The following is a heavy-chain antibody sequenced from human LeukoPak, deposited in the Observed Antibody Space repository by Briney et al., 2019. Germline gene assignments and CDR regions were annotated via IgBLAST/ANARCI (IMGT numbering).Heavy chain of an antibody. J-gene: IGHJ4*02. CDR3: AREPYDSSGYHFDY. CDR2: INPNSGGT. CDR1: GYTFTGYY. Sequence: ASVKVSCEASGYTFTGYYMHWVRQAPGQGLEWMGWINPNSGGTNYAQKFQGWVTMTRDTSISTAYMELSRLRSDDTAVYYCAREPYDSSGYHFDYWGQGTLVTVSS. D-gene: IGHD3-22*01. V-gene: IGHV1-2*04.